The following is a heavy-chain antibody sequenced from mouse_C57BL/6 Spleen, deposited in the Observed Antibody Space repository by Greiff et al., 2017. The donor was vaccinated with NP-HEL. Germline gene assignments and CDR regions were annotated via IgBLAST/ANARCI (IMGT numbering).Heavy chain of an antibody. CDR3: TDYYGTSDV. J-gene: IGHJ1*03. V-gene: IGHV14-4*01. CDR2: IDPENGDT. Sequence: VQLKESGAELVRPGASVKLSCTASGFNIKDDYMHWVKQRPEQGLEWIGWIDPENGDTEYASKFQGKATITADTSSNTAYLQLSSLTSEDTAVYYCTDYYGTSDVWGTGTTVTVSS. CDR1: GFNIKDDY. D-gene: IGHD1-1*01.